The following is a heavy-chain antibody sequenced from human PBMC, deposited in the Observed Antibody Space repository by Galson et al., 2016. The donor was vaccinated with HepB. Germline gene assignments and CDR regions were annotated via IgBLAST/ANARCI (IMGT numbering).Heavy chain of an antibody. CDR2: IRSKANSYAT. CDR1: GFTFSGST. V-gene: IGHV3-73*01. Sequence: SLRLSCAASGFTFSGSTMHWVRQASGKGLEWVGRIRSKANSYATAYAASVKGRFTTSRDDSKNTAYLQMNSLKTEDTAVYYCTFTYYDILTGYSYYMDVWGKGTTVTVSS. CDR3: TFTYYDILTGYSYYMDV. D-gene: IGHD3-9*01. J-gene: IGHJ6*03.